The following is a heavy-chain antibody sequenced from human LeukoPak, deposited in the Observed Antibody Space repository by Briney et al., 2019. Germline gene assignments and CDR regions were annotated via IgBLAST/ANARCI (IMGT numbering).Heavy chain of an antibody. CDR1: GGSISTSNYY. V-gene: IGHV4-39*01. Sequence: PSETLSLTCTVSGGSISTSNYYWGWIRQPPGKGLEWIGSIYYSGSTYYNPSLKSRVTISVDTSKNQFSLKLSSVTAADTAVYYRARGLFIAVAGYPLFDYWGQGTLVTVSS. CDR2: IYYSGST. J-gene: IGHJ4*02. CDR3: ARGLFIAVAGYPLFDY. D-gene: IGHD6-19*01.